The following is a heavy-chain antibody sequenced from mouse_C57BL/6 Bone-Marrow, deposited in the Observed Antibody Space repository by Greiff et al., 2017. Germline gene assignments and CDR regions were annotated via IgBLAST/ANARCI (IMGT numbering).Heavy chain of an antibody. CDR2: IYPGSGST. Sequence: VQLQQPGAELVKPGASVKMSCKASGYTFTSYWITWVKQRPGQGLEWIGDIYPGSGSTNYNEKFKSKATLTVDTSSSTAYMQLSSLTSEDSAVYYGERPSFYYYGSSDGCFDVWGTGTTVTVSS. CDR3: ERPSFYYYGSSDGCFDV. CDR1: GYTFTSYW. D-gene: IGHD1-1*01. V-gene: IGHV1-55*01. J-gene: IGHJ1*03.